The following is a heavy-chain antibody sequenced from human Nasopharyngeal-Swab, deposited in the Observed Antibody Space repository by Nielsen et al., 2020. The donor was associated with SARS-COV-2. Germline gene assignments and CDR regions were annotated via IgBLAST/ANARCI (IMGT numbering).Heavy chain of an antibody. CDR1: GDTFSSYG. CDR3: AKDSGTWFGELLSGCMDV. J-gene: IGHJ6*02. CDR2: ISYDGSNK. D-gene: IGHD3-10*01. V-gene: IGHV3-30*18. Sequence: GGSLRLSCAASGDTFSSYGIHWVRQAPGKGLEWVAVISYDGSNKYYADSVKGRFTISRDNSKNTLYLQMNSLRAEDTAVYYCAKDSGTWFGELLSGCMDVWGQGTTVTVSS.